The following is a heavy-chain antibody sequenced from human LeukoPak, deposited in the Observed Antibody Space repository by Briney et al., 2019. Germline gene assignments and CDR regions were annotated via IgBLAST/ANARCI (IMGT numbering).Heavy chain of an antibody. CDR1: GYTFTGYY. CDR2: INPNSGGT. J-gene: IGHJ4*02. V-gene: IGHV1-2*02. D-gene: IGHD3-9*01. CDR3: ARVPYDILTGYRYDY. Sequence: GASVKVSSKASGYTFTGYYMHWVRQAPGQGLEWMGWINPNSGGTNYAQKFQGRVTMTRDTSISTAYMELSRLRSDDTAVYYCARVPYDILTGYRYDYWGQGTLVTVSS.